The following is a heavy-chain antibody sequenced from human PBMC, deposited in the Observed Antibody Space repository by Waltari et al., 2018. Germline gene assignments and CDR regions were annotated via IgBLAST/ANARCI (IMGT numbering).Heavy chain of an antibody. Sequence: EVQLLQSGGGLSQPGGSLRLSCEASGFTVRDSYMTWVRQAPGKGLKGVSIIFSAGATYYAESVRGRVTVARDISRHNLYLQMNSLRADDTAIYYCARDVVGFTWNGGGDDFDVWGQGTMVTVSS. J-gene: IGHJ3*01. CDR1: GFTVRDSY. CDR2: IFSAGAT. D-gene: IGHD1-1*01. CDR3: ARDVVGFTWNGGGDDFDV. V-gene: IGHV3-53*01.